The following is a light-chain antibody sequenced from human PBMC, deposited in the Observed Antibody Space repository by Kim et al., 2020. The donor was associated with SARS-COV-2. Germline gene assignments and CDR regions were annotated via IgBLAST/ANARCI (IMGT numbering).Light chain of an antibody. V-gene: IGKV3-11*01. CDR1: QSVSSY. CDR2: DAS. J-gene: IGKJ5*01. CDR3: QHRGNWPPT. Sequence: LSQGESATLSCKASQSVSSYLAWYQQKPGQAPRLLIYDASSRAPGIPARFSGRGSVTDFTLTISSLEPEDFAIYYCQHRGNWPPTFGQGTRLEIK.